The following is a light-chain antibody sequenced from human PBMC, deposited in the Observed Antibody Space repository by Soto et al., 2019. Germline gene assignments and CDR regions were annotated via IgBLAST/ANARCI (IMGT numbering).Light chain of an antibody. CDR2: DAS. Sequence: DIQMTQSPSTRSASVGDRVSITCRASQSISSWLAWYQQKPGKAPKLLIYDASSLESGVPSRFSGSGSGTEFTLTISSLQPDDFATYYCQQYSSSSEWTFGQGTKVDIK. CDR1: QSISSW. CDR3: QQYSSSSEWT. J-gene: IGKJ1*01. V-gene: IGKV1-5*01.